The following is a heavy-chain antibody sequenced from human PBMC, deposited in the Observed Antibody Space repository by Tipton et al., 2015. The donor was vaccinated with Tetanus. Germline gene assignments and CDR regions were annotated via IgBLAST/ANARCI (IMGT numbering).Heavy chain of an antibody. V-gene: IGHV4-30-2*01. CDR1: GASISSIYS. Sequence: TLSLTCAVSGASISSIYSWSWIRQPPGKGLEWIGYVFRSGSADYNPSLKSRVTISVDTSNNQFSLRLSSVTAADTGVYYCARDQGGGRVARLNWFGPWGQGTLVTVSS. CDR2: VFRSGSA. D-gene: IGHD3-16*01. J-gene: IGHJ5*02. CDR3: ARDQGGGRVARLNWFGP.